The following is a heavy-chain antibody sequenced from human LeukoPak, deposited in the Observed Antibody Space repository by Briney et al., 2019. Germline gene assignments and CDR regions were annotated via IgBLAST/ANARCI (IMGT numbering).Heavy chain of an antibody. CDR3: GGFFILVYGDY. CDR1: GGSISSSSYY. V-gene: IGHV4-39*07. D-gene: IGHD3-9*01. CDR2: IYYSGST. Sequence: SETLSLTCTVSGGSISSSSYYWGWIRQPPGKGLEWIGSIYYSGSTYYNPSLKSRVTISVDTSKNQFSLKLSSVTAADTAVYYWGGFFILVYGDYGGQGPRVTVSS. J-gene: IGHJ4*02.